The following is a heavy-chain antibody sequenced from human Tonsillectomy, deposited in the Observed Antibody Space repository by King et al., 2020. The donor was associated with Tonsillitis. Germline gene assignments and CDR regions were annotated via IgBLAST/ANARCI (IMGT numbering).Heavy chain of an antibody. D-gene: IGHD3-3*01. V-gene: IGHV3-15*01. CDR2: IKSKTDGGTT. J-gene: IGHJ4*02. Sequence: VQLVESGGGLVKPGGSLRLSCAASGFTFSNAWMSWVRQAPGKGLEWVGRIKSKTDGGTTDYAAPVKGRFTISRDDSKNTLYLQMNSLKTEDTAVYYCTTGRERSEGILRFFDYWGQGTLVTVSS. CDR3: TTGRERSEGILRFFDY. CDR1: GFTFSNAW.